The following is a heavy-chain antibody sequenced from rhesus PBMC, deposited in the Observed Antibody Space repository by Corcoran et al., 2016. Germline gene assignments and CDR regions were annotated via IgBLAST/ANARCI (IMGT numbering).Heavy chain of an antibody. D-gene: IGHD4-23*01. J-gene: IGHJ4*01. V-gene: IGHV4-160*01. CDR2: IESSGST. Sequence: QLQLQESGPGLVKPSETLSLTCDVSGGSISGYWWSWIRQPPGKGLELMGRIESSGSTDYNPSLKSRVTISRDTSKNQFSLKLSSVTAADTAVYYCARAPYSNYPDYWGQGVLVTVSS. CDR1: GGSISGYW. CDR3: ARAPYSNYPDY.